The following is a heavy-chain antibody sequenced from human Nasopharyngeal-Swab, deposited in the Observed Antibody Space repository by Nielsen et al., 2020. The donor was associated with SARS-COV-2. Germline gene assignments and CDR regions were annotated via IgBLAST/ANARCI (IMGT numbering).Heavy chain of an antibody. CDR1: GSTFSSYG. CDR2: ISYDGSNK. D-gene: IGHD2-2*01. Sequence: GESLKISCAASGSTFSSYGMHWVRQAPGKGLEWVAVISYDGSNKYYADSVKGRFTISRDNSKNTLYLQMNSLRAEDTAVYYCAKSIVVVPAAIGAGVPDVWGKGTTVTVSS. V-gene: IGHV3-30*18. CDR3: AKSIVVVPAAIGAGVPDV. J-gene: IGHJ6*04.